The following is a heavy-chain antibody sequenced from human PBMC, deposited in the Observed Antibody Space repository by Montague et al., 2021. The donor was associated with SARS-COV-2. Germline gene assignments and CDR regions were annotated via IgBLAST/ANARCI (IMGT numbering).Heavy chain of an antibody. CDR3: ARASYDSVGYYYPVPLDV. V-gene: IGHV4-59*13. Sequence: SETLSLTCTVSGGSLIGYYWNWIRHSPGKVLEWIAYIYYSRDTNYNPSLKSRVTVSVDASMTQFSLKLTSLSAADTAVYYCARASYDSVGYYYPVPLDVWGTGSTVTVSS. J-gene: IGHJ6*04. D-gene: IGHD3-22*01. CDR2: IYYSRDT. CDR1: GGSLIGYY.